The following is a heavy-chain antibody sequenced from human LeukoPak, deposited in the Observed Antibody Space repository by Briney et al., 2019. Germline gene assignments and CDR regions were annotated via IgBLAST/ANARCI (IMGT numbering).Heavy chain of an antibody. J-gene: IGHJ6*03. V-gene: IGHV3-48*04. CDR1: GFTFSAYS. CDR2: VSRSSTTI. D-gene: IGHD3-16*01. Sequence: GGSLRLSCAASGFTFSAYSMNWVRQAPGKGLEWVSYVSRSSTTIDYADSVKGRFTISRDNAKNSLYLQMNSLRAEDTAVYYCARGGEGNTAVGGVYYYMDVWAKGPRSPSP. CDR3: ARGGEGNTAVGGVYYYMDV.